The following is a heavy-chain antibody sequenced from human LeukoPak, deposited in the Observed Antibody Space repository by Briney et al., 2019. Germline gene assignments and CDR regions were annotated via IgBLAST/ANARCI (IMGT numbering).Heavy chain of an antibody. CDR1: GFTFSSYV. Sequence: PGGSLRLSCAASGFTFSSYVMHWVRQSPGKGLEWVSLIRSKAFGGATEYAASVKGRFTISRDDSKSIAYLQMNSLKTEDTAMYYCTRDGGTLDYWGQGTLVTVSS. V-gene: IGHV3-49*04. J-gene: IGHJ4*02. D-gene: IGHD3-16*01. CDR3: TRDGGTLDY. CDR2: IRSKAFGGAT.